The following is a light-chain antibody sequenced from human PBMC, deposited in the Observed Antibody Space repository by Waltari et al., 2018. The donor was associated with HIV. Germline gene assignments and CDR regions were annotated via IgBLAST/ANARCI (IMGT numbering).Light chain of an antibody. CDR2: AAS. J-gene: IGKJ1*01. Sequence: EIVLTQSPGIMSLSPGERATLSCRASQSVSNTYLAWYQQKPGQAPRLLIYAASIRATGIPDRFSGSGSGTGFTLTISRVEPEDFAVYYWQQYAISPGTFGQGTKVEIK. V-gene: IGKV3-20*01. CDR1: QSVSNTY. CDR3: QQYAISPGT.